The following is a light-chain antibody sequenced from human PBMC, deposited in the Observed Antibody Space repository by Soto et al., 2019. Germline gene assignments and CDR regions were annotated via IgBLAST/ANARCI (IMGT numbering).Light chain of an antibody. V-gene: IGKV2-24*01. J-gene: IGKJ1*01. CDR3: MQLSHFPWT. CDR2: KVS. CDR1: QSLVHSDRNTY. Sequence: VMTQTPLSAPVTLGQSASISCRSSQSLVHSDRNTYLSWFHQRPGHPPRLLIYKVSNRFSGVPDRFGGSGSGTYFTLKIDRVEADDVGLYYCMQLSHFPWTFGQGTKVDIK.